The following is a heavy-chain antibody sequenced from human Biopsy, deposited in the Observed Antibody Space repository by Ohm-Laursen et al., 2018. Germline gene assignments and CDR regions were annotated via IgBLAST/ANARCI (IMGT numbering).Heavy chain of an antibody. Sequence: GASVKVSCKVSGYSLTELSMHWVRQAPGQGLEWMGGFAPENGGIVYSQKFQGRVTMTEDTSTSTAYMEVWRLRSDDTAVHYCAADINVWNGNYRGQGTQVIVSS. J-gene: IGHJ4*02. D-gene: IGHD1-1*01. CDR3: AADINVWNGNY. CDR1: GYSLTELS. V-gene: IGHV1-24*01. CDR2: FAPENGGI.